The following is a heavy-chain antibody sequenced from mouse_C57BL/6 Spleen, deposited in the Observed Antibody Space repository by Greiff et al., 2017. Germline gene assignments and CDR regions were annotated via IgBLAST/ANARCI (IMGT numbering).Heavy chain of an antibody. V-gene: IGHV1-82*01. CDR3: ARGSSGLSWFAY. CDR2: IYPGDGDT. D-gene: IGHD3-2*02. J-gene: IGHJ3*01. CDR1: GYAFSSSW. Sequence: QVQLQQSGPELVKPGASVKISCKASGYAFSSSWVNWGKQRPGKGLGWIGRIYPGDGDTNYNGKFKGKATLTADKSSSTAYMQLSSLTSEDSAVYFCARGSSGLSWFAYWGQGTLVTVSA.